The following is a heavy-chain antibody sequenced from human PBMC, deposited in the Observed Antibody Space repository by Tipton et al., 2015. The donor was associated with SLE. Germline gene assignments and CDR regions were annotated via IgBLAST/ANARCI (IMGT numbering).Heavy chain of an antibody. CDR1: GFTFSSYG. V-gene: IGHV3-30*18. CDR2: ISYDGSNK. J-gene: IGHJ1*01. D-gene: IGHD2-21*02. CDR3: AKDDGGLIVVVTAIQH. Sequence: RSLRLSCAASGFTFSSYGMHWVRQAPGKGLEWVAVISYDGSNKYYADSVKGRFTISRDNSKNTLYLQMNSLRAEDTAVYYCAKDDGGLIVVVTAIQHWGQGTLVTVSS.